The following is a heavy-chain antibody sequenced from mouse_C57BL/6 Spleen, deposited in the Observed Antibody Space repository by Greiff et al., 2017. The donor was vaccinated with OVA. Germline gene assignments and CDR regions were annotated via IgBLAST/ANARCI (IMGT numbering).Heavy chain of an antibody. CDR3: ARPYEGVYFDY. CDR2: INPSTGGT. V-gene: IGHV1-42*01. Sequence: VQLQQSGPELVKPGASVKISCKASGYSFTGYYMNWVKQSPEKSLEWIGEINPSTGGTTYNQKFKAKATLTVDKSSSTAYMQLKSLTSEDSAVYYCARPYEGVYFDYWGQGTTLTVSS. CDR1: GYSFTGYY. J-gene: IGHJ2*01. D-gene: IGHD2-3*01.